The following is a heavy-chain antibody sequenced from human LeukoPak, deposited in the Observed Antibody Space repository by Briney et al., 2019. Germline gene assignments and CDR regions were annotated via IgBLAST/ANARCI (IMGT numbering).Heavy chain of an antibody. CDR3: AKDNVGATNYYYYMDV. J-gene: IGHJ6*03. D-gene: IGHD1-26*01. V-gene: IGHV3-30*02. CDR2: IRYDGSNK. CDR1: GFTFSSYG. Sequence: GGSLRLSCAASGFTFSSYGMHWVRRAPGKGLEWVAFIRYDGSNKYYADSVKGRFTISRDNSKNTLYLQMNSLRAEDTAVYYCAKDNVGATNYYYYMDVWGKGTTVTISS.